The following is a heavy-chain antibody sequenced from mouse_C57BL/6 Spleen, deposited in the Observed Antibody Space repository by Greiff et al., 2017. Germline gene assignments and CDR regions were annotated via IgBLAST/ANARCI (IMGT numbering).Heavy chain of an antibody. D-gene: IGHD1-1*01. V-gene: IGHV1-77*01. Sequence: QVQLQQSGAELVKPGASVKISCKASGYTFTDYYINWVKQRPGQGLEWIGKIGPGSGSTYYNEKVKGKAILTADKSSSTAYMQLSSLTSEDSAVYFCALITTVVADYWGQGTTLTVSS. CDR2: IGPGSGST. CDR3: ALITTVVADY. J-gene: IGHJ2*01. CDR1: GYTFTDYY.